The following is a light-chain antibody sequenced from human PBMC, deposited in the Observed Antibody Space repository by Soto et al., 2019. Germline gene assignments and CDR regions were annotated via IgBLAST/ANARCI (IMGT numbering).Light chain of an antibody. CDR2: DVS. CDR3: SSYTTSSTYV. Sequence: QSVLTQPASVSGSPGQSIAISCTGTSSDVGGYNYVSWYQQHPGKAPKLLINDVSNRPSGVSSRFSGSKSGNTASLTISGLQAEDEADYYCSSYTTSSTYVFGTVTKVTDL. J-gene: IGLJ1*01. V-gene: IGLV2-14*01. CDR1: SSDVGGYNY.